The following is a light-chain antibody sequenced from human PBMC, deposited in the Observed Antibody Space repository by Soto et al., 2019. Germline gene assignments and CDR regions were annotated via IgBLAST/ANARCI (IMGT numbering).Light chain of an antibody. V-gene: IGKV1-5*01. J-gene: IGKJ2*01. Sequence: DIQMTQSPSTLSASVGDRVTITCRASQRFSSWLAWYQQKQGKAPKLLIYDASSLESGVPSRFSGSGSGTEFTLTISSPQPDDFATYYCQQYNSYSMYTFGQRTQLAIK. CDR1: QRFSSW. CDR2: DAS. CDR3: QQYNSYSMYT.